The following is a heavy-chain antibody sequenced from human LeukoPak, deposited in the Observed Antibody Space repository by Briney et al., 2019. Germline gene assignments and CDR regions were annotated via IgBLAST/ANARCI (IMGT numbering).Heavy chain of an antibody. D-gene: IGHD5-18*01. J-gene: IGHJ4*02. V-gene: IGHV4-34*01. Sequence: PSETLSLTCAVYGGSFSGYYWSWIRQPPGKGLEWIGEINHSGSTNYNPSLKSRVTISVDTSKNQFSLKLSSVTAADTAVYYCARNVGYSYGYGGAPFDYWGQGTLVTVSS. CDR1: GGSFSGYY. CDR2: INHSGST. CDR3: ARNVGYSYGYGGAPFDY.